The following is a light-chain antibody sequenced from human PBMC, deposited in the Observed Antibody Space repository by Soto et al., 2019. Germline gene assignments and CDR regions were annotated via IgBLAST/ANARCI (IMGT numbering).Light chain of an antibody. J-gene: IGLJ1*01. CDR1: SSDVGGYNY. CDR3: SSYTTSNTRQIV. CDR2: DVT. V-gene: IGLV2-14*03. Sequence: QSALTQPASVSGSPGQSITISCTGTSSDVGGYNYVSWYQHHPGKAPKLIIYDVTNRPSGVSNPFSGSKSGNTASLTISGLQPEDEADHYCSSYTTSNTRQIVFGTGTKLTVL.